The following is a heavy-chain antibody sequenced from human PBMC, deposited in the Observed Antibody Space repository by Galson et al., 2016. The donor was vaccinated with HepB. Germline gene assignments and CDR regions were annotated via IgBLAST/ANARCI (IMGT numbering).Heavy chain of an antibody. CDR1: GYTFTDYW. J-gene: IGHJ4*02. CDR2: IDPSDSYT. Sequence: QSGAEVKKPGESLKISCETSGYTFTDYWISWVRQMPGKGLEWMGSIDPSDSYTNYSPSFQGHVTISTDRSISTAYLQWSSLKASDTAIYYCAIRLYSSGSFDYWGQGTLVTVSS. CDR3: AIRLYSSGSFDY. V-gene: IGHV5-10-1*01. D-gene: IGHD6-19*01.